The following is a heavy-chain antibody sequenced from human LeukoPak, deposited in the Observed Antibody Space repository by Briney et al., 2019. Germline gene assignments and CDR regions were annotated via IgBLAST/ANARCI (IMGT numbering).Heavy chain of an antibody. CDR2: IKQDGSEK. CDR3: ARAPPGRYYGMDV. Sequence: AGGSLRLSCAASGFTFSSYWVSWVRQAPGKGLEWVANIKQDGSEKYYVDSVKGRFTISRDNAKNSLYLQMNSLRAEDTAVYYCARAPPGRYYGMDVWGQGTTVTVSS. CDR1: GFTFSSYW. J-gene: IGHJ6*02. V-gene: IGHV3-7*01.